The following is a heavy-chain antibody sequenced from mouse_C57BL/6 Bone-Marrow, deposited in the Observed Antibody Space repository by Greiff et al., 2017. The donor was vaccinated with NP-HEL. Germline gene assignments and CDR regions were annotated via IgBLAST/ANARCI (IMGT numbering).Heavy chain of an antibody. CDR3: AIWSYWYFDV. D-gene: IGHD1-1*02. CDR2: INPSSGYT. Sequence: QVQLQQSGAELAKPGASVKLSCKASGYTFTSYCMHWVKQRPGQGLEWIGYINPSSGYTKYNQKFKDKATLTADKSSSTAYMQLSSLTYEDSAVYYCAIWSYWYFDVWGTGTTVTVSS. J-gene: IGHJ1*03. CDR1: GYTFTSYC. V-gene: IGHV1-7*01.